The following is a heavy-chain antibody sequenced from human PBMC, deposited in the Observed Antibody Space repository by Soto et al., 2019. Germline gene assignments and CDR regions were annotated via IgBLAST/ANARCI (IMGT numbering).Heavy chain of an antibody. V-gene: IGHV1-46*01. CDR3: ARDSYYDSSGLRSRLFDY. CDR1: GYTFTSYY. Sequence: QVQLVQSGAEVKKPGASVKVSCKASGYTFTSYYMHWVRQAPGQGLEWMGIINPSGGSTSYAQKFQGRVTMTRDTSTSTVYMELSSLRSEDTAVYYCARDSYYDSSGLRSRLFDYWGQGTLVTVSS. J-gene: IGHJ4*02. CDR2: INPSGGST. D-gene: IGHD3-22*01.